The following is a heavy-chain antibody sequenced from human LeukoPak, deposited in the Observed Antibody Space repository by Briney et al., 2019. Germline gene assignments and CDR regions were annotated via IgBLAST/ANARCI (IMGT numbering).Heavy chain of an antibody. Sequence: ASVKVSCKASGYTFTSYGINWVRPAPGQGLEWMGWISGYNGNTIYAENLQGRVTMTTDTSTSTAYIELGSLRSDNTPVFYCATSSRSDWLLYFDSWGQGTLVTVSS. CDR2: ISGYNGNT. CDR1: GYTFTSYG. J-gene: IGHJ4*02. V-gene: IGHV1-18*01. D-gene: IGHD3-9*01. CDR3: ATSSRSDWLLYFDS.